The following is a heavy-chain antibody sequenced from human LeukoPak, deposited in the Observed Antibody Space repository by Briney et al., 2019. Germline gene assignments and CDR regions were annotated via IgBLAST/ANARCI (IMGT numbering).Heavy chain of an antibody. CDR2: ISYDGSNK. Sequence: GSLRLSCAASGFTFSTYGMHWVRQAPGKGLEWVAVISYDGSNKYYADSVKGRFTISRDNSKNTLYLQMNSLRAEDTAMYYCAKDIRGSWWSLGDYWGQGTLVTVSS. CDR1: GFTFSTYG. V-gene: IGHV3-30*18. CDR3: AKDIRGSWWSLGDY. J-gene: IGHJ4*02. D-gene: IGHD6-13*01.